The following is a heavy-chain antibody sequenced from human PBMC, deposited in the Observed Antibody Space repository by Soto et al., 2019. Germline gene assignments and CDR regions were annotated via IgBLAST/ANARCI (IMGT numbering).Heavy chain of an antibody. Sequence: VKVSCKASGGTFSSYAISWVRQAPGQGLEWMGGIIPIFGTANYAQKFQGRVTITADESTSTAYMELSSLRSEDTAVYYCARDLVLGGSGPHWFDPWGQGTLVTVSS. D-gene: IGHD3-10*01. V-gene: IGHV1-69*13. J-gene: IGHJ5*02. CDR3: ARDLVLGGSGPHWFDP. CDR1: GGTFSSYA. CDR2: IIPIFGTA.